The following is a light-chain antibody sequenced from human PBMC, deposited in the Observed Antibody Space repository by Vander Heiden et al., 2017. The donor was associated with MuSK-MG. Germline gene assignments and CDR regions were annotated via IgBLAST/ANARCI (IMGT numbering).Light chain of an antibody. Sequence: SHATLFLSPGERATLSCRASQSVNSYLAWYQQKPGQAPRLIIYEASNRATGIPARFSGSGSGTDFTLTISSLEPEDFAVYYCQQRSNWPLTFGGGTKVETK. CDR2: EAS. CDR1: QSVNSY. CDR3: QQRSNWPLT. V-gene: IGKV3-11*01. J-gene: IGKJ4*01.